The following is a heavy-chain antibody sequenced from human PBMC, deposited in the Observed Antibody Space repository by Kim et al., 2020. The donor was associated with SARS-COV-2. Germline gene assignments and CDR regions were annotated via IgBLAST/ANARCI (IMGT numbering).Heavy chain of an antibody. V-gene: IGHV3-23*01. CDR3: ARSGSPDY. Sequence: GGNTYYADSVKGRFTISRDNSKNTVCLQMSSLRDGDMAVYYCARSGSPDYWGPGTLVTVSS. CDR2: GGNT. D-gene: IGHD3-3*01. J-gene: IGHJ4*02.